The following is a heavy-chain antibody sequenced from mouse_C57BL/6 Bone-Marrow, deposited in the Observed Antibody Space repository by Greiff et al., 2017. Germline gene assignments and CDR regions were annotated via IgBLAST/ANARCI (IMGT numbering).Heavy chain of an antibody. V-gene: IGHV5-6*01. Sequence: EVHLVESGGDLVKPGGSLKLSCAASGFTFSSYGMSWVRQTPDKRLEWVATISSGGSYTYYPDSVKGRFTISRDNATNTLYLQMSSLKSEDTAMYYCARLGRPAWFAYWGQGTLVTVSA. CDR2: ISSGGSYT. CDR3: ARLGRPAWFAY. CDR1: GFTFSSYG. D-gene: IGHD4-1*01. J-gene: IGHJ3*01.